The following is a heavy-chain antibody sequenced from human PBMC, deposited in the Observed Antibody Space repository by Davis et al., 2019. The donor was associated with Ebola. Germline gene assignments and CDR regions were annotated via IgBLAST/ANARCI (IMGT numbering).Heavy chain of an antibody. V-gene: IGHV3-30*03. CDR1: GFTFSSYG. CDR2: ISYDGSNK. Sequence: GESLKISCAASGFTFSSYGMHWVRQAPGKGLEGVAVISYDGSNKYYADSVKGRFTISRDNSKNTLYLQMNSLRGEDTAVYYCARAYCGGDCSFDYWGQGTLVTVSS. D-gene: IGHD2-21*02. CDR3: ARAYCGGDCSFDY. J-gene: IGHJ4*02.